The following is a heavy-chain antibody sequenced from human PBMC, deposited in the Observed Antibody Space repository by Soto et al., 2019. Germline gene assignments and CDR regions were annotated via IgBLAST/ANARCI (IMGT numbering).Heavy chain of an antibody. CDR3: ARSIAVAGTDY. J-gene: IGHJ4*02. Sequence: PSETLSLTCAVSGDSISSSSYYWGWIRQPPGKGLEWIGSIFYSGSTYYNQSLKSRVTISVDTSKNQFSLKLGSVTAADTAVYYCARSIAVAGTDYWGQGTLVTVSS. CDR2: IFYSGST. V-gene: IGHV4-39*01. CDR1: GDSISSSSYY. D-gene: IGHD6-19*01.